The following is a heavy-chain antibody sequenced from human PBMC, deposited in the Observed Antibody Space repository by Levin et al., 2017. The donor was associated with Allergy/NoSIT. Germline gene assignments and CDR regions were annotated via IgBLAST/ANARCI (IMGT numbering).Heavy chain of an antibody. J-gene: IGHJ5*01. V-gene: IGHV3-15*01. CDR2: IKSKTDDGTT. CDR1: GFTFSHAW. Sequence: GESLKISCAASGFTFSHAWMTWVRQAPGKGLEWVGRIKSKTDDGTTDYAAPVKLRFIISRDDSKNTLYLQMNSLTTEDTAVYYCTTGGGHFGGRRGDSWGQGTLVTVSS. D-gene: IGHD3-10*01. CDR3: TTGGGHFGGRRGDS.